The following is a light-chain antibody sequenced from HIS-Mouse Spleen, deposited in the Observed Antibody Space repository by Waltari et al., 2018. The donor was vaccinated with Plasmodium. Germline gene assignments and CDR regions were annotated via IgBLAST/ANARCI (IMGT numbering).Light chain of an antibody. V-gene: IGLV2-23*03. CDR1: SRDVGRYNL. CDR2: EGS. CDR3: CSYAGSSTFVV. J-gene: IGLJ2*01. Sequence: QSALTQPASVSGSPGQSITISCTGTSRDVGRYNLVSRYQQHPGKAPKLMFYEGSKRPSGVSNRFSGSKSGNTASLTISGLQAEDEADYYCCSYAGSSTFVVFGGGTKLTVL.